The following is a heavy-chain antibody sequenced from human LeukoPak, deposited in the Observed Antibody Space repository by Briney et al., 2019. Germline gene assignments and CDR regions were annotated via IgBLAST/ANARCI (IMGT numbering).Heavy chain of an antibody. CDR3: ASGRGSGTPEYFQH. CDR2: IYYSWST. V-gene: IGHV4-59*01. D-gene: IGHD1-14*01. CDR1: GGSISSYY. J-gene: IGHJ1*01. Sequence: SETLSLTCTVSGGSISSYYWSWIRQPPGKGLEWIGYIYYSWSTNYNPSLKSRVTISVDTSKNQFSLKLSSVTAADTAVYYCASGRGSGTPEYFQHWGQGTLVTVSS.